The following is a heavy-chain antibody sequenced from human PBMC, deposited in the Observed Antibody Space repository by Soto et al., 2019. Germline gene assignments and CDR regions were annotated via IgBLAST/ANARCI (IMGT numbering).Heavy chain of an antibody. D-gene: IGHD2-2*01. V-gene: IGHV3-11*01. CDR1: VFRISDYY. CDR3: ARANAVYEY. J-gene: IGHJ4*02. Sequence: PGRSLRLACAASVFRISDYYMSWLSQSPGKGLAWVSYIRSSDNTRYYADSVKGRFTISRYKAKNSLYLKINSLRAEDTAVYYCARANAVYEYWGEGILVTVSS. CDR2: IRSSDNTR.